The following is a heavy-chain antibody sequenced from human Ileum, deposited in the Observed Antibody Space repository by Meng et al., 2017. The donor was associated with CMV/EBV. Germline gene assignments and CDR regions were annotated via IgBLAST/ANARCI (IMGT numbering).Heavy chain of an antibody. CDR2: ISDSSRYI. Sequence: RGSLRLSCAASGFTFHTYSMNWVRQAPGKGLEWVSSISDSSRYIYYADSVKGRFTISRDNAKNSLYLQMNSLRAEDTAVYYCVRVERYCRSTTCYGPYYFDSWGQGTLVTVSS. J-gene: IGHJ4*02. V-gene: IGHV3-21*01. CDR1: GFTFHTYS. D-gene: IGHD2-2*01. CDR3: VRVERYCRSTTCYGPYYFDS.